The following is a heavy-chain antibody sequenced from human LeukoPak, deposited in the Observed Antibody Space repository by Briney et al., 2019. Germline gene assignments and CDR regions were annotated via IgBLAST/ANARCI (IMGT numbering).Heavy chain of an antibody. V-gene: IGHV4-34*01. J-gene: IGHJ4*02. CDR3: ARGNSSSFDY. D-gene: IGHD6-13*01. CDR2: INHSGST. Sequence: HSETLSLTCAVNGGSFSGYYWNWIRQPPGKGLEWIGEINHSGSTNYNPSLKSRVTISVDTSKNQFSLKLSSVTAADTAVYYCARGNSSSFDYWGQGTLVTVSS. CDR1: GGSFSGYY.